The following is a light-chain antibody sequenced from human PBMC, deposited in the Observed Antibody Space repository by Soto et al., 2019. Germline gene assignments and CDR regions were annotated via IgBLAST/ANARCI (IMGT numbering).Light chain of an antibody. CDR3: QQLNSYPLT. J-gene: IGKJ4*01. CDR2: GAS. Sequence: DIQMTQSPSSLSASVGDRVTITCRASQGIGSDLVWYQQKPVKAPKLLIYGASTLQGGVSSRFSGSGSGTEFTLTISSLQPEDFATYYCQQLNSYPLTFGGGTKVEIK. V-gene: IGKV1-9*01. CDR1: QGIGSD.